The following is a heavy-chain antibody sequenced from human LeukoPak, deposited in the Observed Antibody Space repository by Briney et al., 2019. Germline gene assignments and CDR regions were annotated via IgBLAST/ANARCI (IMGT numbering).Heavy chain of an antibody. V-gene: IGHV3-11*06. Sequence: PGGSLRLSCAASGFTFSDYYMSWIRQAPGKGLEWVSYISSSNRYTNYADSVKGRFTISRDNAKNSLYLQMNSLRDEDSAVYYCARDFDPLGSRSIDYWGQGTLVTVSS. J-gene: IGHJ4*02. CDR3: ARDFDPLGSRSIDY. CDR1: GFTFSDYY. D-gene: IGHD6-13*01. CDR2: ISSSNRYT.